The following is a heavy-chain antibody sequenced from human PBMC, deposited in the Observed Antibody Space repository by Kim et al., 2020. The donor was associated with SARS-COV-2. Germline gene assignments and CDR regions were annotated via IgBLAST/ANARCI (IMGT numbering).Heavy chain of an antibody. CDR3: ARETSRGDDAFDI. J-gene: IGHJ3*02. D-gene: IGHD3-10*01. Sequence: YSPSLKSRVTISAHTSKSQFSLKVNSVTVADTAVYYCARETSRGDDAFDIWGHGTMVTVSS. V-gene: IGHV4-34*01.